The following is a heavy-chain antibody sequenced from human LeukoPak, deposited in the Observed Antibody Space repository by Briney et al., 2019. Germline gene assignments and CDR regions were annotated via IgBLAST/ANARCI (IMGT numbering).Heavy chain of an antibody. CDR1: GFTFSSYS. V-gene: IGHV3-23*01. CDR3: AKDGGVWFGESNDY. D-gene: IGHD3-10*01. CDR2: ISGSGGST. J-gene: IGHJ4*02. Sequence: PGGSLRLSCEASGFTFSSYSMNWVRQAPGKGLEWVSAISGSGGSTYYADSVKGRFTISRDNFKNTLYLQMNSLRAEDTAVYYCAKDGGVWFGESNDYWGQGTLVTVSS.